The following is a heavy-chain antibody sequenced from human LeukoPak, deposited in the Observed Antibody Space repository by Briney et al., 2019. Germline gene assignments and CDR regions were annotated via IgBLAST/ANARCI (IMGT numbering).Heavy chain of an antibody. V-gene: IGHV3-23*01. Sequence: WGSLRLSCAAYGFTFSSYAMSWVRQAPGKGLEWVSAISGSGGSTYYADSVKGRFTISRDNSKNTLYLQRNSLRAEDTAVYYCAKDPFGFGELGEAQYYFDYWGQGTLVTVSS. CDR3: AKDPFGFGELGEAQYYFDY. CDR1: GFTFSSYA. CDR2: ISGSGGST. D-gene: IGHD3-10*01. J-gene: IGHJ4*02.